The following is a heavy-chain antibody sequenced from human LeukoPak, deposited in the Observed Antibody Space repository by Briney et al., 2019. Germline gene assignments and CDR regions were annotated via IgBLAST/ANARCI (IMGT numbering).Heavy chain of an antibody. V-gene: IGHV4-4*07. J-gene: IGHJ5*02. CDR3: ARDRVGSSWYASIFDP. Sequence: SETLSLTCTVSGGSFSSYYWSWVRQPAGKGLEWIGRIYTSGSTTYNPSLMSRVTMSLDTSKNQFSLKLSSVTAADTAVYYCARDRVGSSWYASIFDPWGQGTLVTVSS. CDR1: GGSFSSYY. D-gene: IGHD6-13*01. CDR2: IYTSGST.